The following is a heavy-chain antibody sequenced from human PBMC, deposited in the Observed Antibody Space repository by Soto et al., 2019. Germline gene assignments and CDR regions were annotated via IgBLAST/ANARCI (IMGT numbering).Heavy chain of an antibody. J-gene: IGHJ6*02. Sequence: SVKVSCKASGGTFRNYGIGWVRQAPGQGLEWMGGIIPVFGTTNYAQKFQGRVTITADESTSTAYIEVSSLRSEDTAMFYCGRYCSGGSCHTLDYYGMDVWGQGTTVTVSS. CDR1: GGTFRNYG. V-gene: IGHV1-69*13. D-gene: IGHD2-15*01. CDR3: GRYCSGGSCHTLDYYGMDV. CDR2: IIPVFGTT.